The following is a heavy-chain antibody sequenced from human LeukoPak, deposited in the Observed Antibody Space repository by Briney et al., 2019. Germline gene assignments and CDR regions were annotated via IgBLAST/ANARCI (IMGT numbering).Heavy chain of an antibody. CDR2: ISSSSSTI. V-gene: IGHV3-48*01. CDR1: GFTFSSYS. Sequence: GGSLRLSCAASGFTFSSYSMNWVRQAPGKGLEWVSYISSSSSTIYYADSVKGRFTISRDSAKNSLYLQMNSLRAEDTAVYYCARVTKGERYLYFQHWGQGTLVTVSS. J-gene: IGHJ1*01. CDR3: ARVTKGERYLYFQH. D-gene: IGHD3-9*01.